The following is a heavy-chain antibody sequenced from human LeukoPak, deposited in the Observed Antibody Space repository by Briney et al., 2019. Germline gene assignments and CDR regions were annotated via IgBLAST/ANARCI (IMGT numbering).Heavy chain of an antibody. CDR3: ARDLVHHRLLATNYNWFDP. CDR1: GYIFTSYG. CDR2: INTYNGNT. D-gene: IGHD2-8*01. V-gene: IGHV1-18*01. J-gene: IGHJ5*02. Sequence: ASVKVSCKASGYIFTSYGISWVRQAPGQGLEWMEWINTYNGNTKYIQKLQGRVTMTTDTSTSTAYMELRSLRSDDTAVYYCARDLVHHRLLATNYNWFDPWGQGTLVTVSS.